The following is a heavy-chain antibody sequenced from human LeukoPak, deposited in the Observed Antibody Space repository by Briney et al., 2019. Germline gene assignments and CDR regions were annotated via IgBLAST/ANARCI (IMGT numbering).Heavy chain of an antibody. D-gene: IGHD3-10*01. CDR2: INHSGST. J-gene: IGHJ5*02. Sequence: SETLSLTCTVSGGSLSGHYWSWIRQPPGKGLEWIGEINHSGSTNYNPSLKSRVTISVDTSKNQFSLKLSSVTAADTAVYYCARSPYGSGSYSWFDPWGQGTLVTVSS. V-gene: IGHV4-34*01. CDR3: ARSPYGSGSYSWFDP. CDR1: GGSLSGHY.